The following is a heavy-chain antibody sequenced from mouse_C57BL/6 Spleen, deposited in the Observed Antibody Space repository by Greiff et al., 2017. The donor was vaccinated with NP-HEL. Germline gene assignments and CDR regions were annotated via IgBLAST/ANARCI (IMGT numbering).Heavy chain of an antibody. CDR3: AREDGNLTY. CDR2: IHPNSGST. Sequence: QVQLKQPGAELVKPGASVKLSCKASGYTFTSYWMHWVKQRPGQGLEWIGMIHPNSGSTNYNEKFKSKATLTVDKSSSTAYMQLSSLTSEDSAVYYCAREDGNLTYWGQGTLVTVSA. J-gene: IGHJ3*01. V-gene: IGHV1-64*01. CDR1: GYTFTSYW. D-gene: IGHD2-1*01.